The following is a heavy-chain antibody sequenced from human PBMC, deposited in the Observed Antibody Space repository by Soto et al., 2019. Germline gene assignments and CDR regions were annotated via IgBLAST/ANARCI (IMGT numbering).Heavy chain of an antibody. V-gene: IGHV3-23*01. CDR2: IGRGGDT. CDR1: GFTLTSYA. Sequence: GGSLRLSCEASGFTLTSYAMNWVRQAPDKGLEWVSTIGRGGDTYYADSVKDRFTISRDNSKNTLFLQMNSLRAEDTALYFCAKDGTTTGIHYYAMDVWGQGTTVTVSS. CDR3: AKDGTTTGIHYYAMDV. J-gene: IGHJ6*02. D-gene: IGHD1-1*01.